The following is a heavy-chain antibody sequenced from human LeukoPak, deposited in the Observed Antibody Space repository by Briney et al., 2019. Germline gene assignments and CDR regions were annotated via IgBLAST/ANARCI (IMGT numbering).Heavy chain of an antibody. V-gene: IGHV3-21*04. CDR3: AKASTFGELNRPFDY. J-gene: IGHJ4*02. CDR1: GFTFSTYR. CDR2: ISGNSDYI. Sequence: GRSLRLSCAASGFTFSTYRMNWVRQAPGKGLEWVSSISGNSDYIYYADSVKGRFTISRDNAKNTLFLQMNSLRAEDTAIYYCAKASTFGELNRPFDYWGQGTLVTVSS. D-gene: IGHD3-10*01.